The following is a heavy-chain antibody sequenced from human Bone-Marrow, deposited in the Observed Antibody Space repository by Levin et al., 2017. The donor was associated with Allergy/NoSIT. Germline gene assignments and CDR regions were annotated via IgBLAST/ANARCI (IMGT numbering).Heavy chain of an antibody. CDR3: AREGLFMVRVFDY. CDR1: GFSFSSYE. D-gene: IGHD3-10*01. J-gene: IGHJ4*02. Sequence: RSGGSLRLSCAASGFSFSSYEMNWVRQAPGKGLEWVSYISSRNTTIYYADSVKGRFTISRDNAENSLYLQMNSLRAEDTAIYYCAREGLFMVRVFDYWGRGTLVTVSS. V-gene: IGHV3-48*03. CDR2: ISSRNTTI.